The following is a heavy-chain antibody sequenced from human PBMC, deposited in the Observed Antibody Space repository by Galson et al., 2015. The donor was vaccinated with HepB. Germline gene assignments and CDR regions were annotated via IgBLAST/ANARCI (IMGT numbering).Heavy chain of an antibody. CDR3: AKVGYAFNFPIES. J-gene: IGHJ1*01. CDR1: GYTFSDFG. V-gene: IGHV3-30*18. D-gene: IGHD5-12*01. CDR2: ISYDGSKK. Sequence: SLRLSCAGSGYTFSDFGMQWIRQRPGKGLEWLAAISYDGSKKDHVDSVRGRFTISRDNSKNILYLQMNNVRPGDTGVYFCAKVGYAFNFPIESWGQGTLVTVS.